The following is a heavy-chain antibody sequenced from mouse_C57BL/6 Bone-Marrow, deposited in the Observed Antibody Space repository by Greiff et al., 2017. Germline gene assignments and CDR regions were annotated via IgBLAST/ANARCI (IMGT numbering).Heavy chain of an antibody. CDR3: ASPFITTVVADY. Sequence: QVQLQQSGAELARPGASVKMSCKASGYTFTSYTMHWVKQRPGQGLEWIGYITPSSGYTKYNQKFKDKATLTADKSSSTAYMHLSSLTSEDSAVYYCASPFITTVVADYWGQGTTLTVSS. CDR2: ITPSSGYT. V-gene: IGHV1-4*01. J-gene: IGHJ2*01. D-gene: IGHD1-1*01. CDR1: GYTFTSYT.